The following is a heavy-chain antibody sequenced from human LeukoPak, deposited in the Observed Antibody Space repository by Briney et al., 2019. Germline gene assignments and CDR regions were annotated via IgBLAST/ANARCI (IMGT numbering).Heavy chain of an antibody. Sequence: GGSLRLSCAASGFTFSDYYMSWIRQAPGKGLEWASYISSSGSTIYYADSVKGRFTISRDNAKNSLYLQMNSLRAEDTAVYYCARADYDFWSGYELWGQGTLVTVSS. J-gene: IGHJ4*02. CDR3: ARADYDFWSGYEL. CDR2: ISSSGSTI. V-gene: IGHV3-11*01. D-gene: IGHD3-3*01. CDR1: GFTFSDYY.